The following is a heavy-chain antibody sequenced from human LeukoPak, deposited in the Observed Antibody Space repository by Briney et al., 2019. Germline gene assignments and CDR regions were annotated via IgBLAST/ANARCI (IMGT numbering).Heavy chain of an antibody. CDR3: ARDEAWGIAAREDAFDI. Sequence: GGSLRLSCAASGFTFSSYSMNWVRQAPGKGLEWVSSISSSSSYIYYADSVKGRFTISRDNAKNSLYLQMNSLRAEDTAVYYCARDEAWGIAAREDAFDIWGQGTMVPSLQ. CDR2: ISSSSSYI. CDR1: GFTFSSYS. J-gene: IGHJ3*02. V-gene: IGHV3-21*01. D-gene: IGHD6-6*01.